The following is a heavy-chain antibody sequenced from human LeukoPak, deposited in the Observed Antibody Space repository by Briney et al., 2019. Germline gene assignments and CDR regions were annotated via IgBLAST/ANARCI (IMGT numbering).Heavy chain of an antibody. Sequence: GGSLRLSCAASGFTFSSYAMHWVRQAPGKGLEWVLYSSSSGSTIYYADSVKGRFAISRDNAKNSLYLQMNSLRAEDTAVYYCARRRDFIDYWGQGTLVAVSS. CDR3: ARRRDFIDY. D-gene: IGHD3/OR15-3a*01. CDR1: GFTFSSYA. CDR2: SSSSGSTI. V-gene: IGHV3-48*03. J-gene: IGHJ4*02.